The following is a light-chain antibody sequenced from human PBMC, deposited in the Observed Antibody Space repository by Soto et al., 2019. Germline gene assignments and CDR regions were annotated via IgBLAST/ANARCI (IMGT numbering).Light chain of an antibody. CDR3: QQANSLPLT. V-gene: IGKV1-6*01. Sequence: AIQMTQSPSSLAASVGCRVTVACRATQGIRNELGWYQQKPGKAPKLLIYAASSLQSGVPSRFSGSASGTDFTLTISSLQPEDFAAYYCQQANSLPLTFGGGTKVDIK. J-gene: IGKJ4*01. CDR1: QGIRNE. CDR2: AAS.